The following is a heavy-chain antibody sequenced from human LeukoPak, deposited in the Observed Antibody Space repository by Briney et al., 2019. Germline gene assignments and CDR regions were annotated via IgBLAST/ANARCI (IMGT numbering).Heavy chain of an antibody. J-gene: IGHJ4*02. D-gene: IGHD3-9*01. Sequence: SETLSLTCAVYGGSLSGYYWSWIRQPPGKGLQWIGEIHHSGSTNYNASLKSRVTITVDTSKNQFSLKLSSVTAADTAVYYCARSGRYFETQWGQGTLVTVSS. CDR2: IHHSGST. CDR3: ARSGRYFETQ. CDR1: GGSLSGYY. V-gene: IGHV4-34*01.